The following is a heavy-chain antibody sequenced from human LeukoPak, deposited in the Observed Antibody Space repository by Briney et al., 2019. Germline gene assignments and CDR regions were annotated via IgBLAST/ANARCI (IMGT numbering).Heavy chain of an antibody. V-gene: IGHV3-23*01. J-gene: IGHJ4*02. Sequence: GGSLRLSCAASGYTFSSYAMSWVRQAPGKGLEWVSAISGSGGNTYYADSVKGRFTISRDNSKNTLYLQMNSLRAEVTAVYYCAKDQSSGWYGYSDYWGQGTLVTVSS. D-gene: IGHD6-19*01. CDR2: ISGSGGNT. CDR3: AKDQSSGWYGYSDY. CDR1: GYTFSSYA.